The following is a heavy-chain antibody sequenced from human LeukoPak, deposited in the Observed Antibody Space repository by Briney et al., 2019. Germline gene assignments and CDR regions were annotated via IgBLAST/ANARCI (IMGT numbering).Heavy chain of an antibody. V-gene: IGHV3-30*02. CDR2: IQFDGSKI. CDR3: KKGSQTPDSALFWFDP. CDR1: GFTFNTHG. D-gene: IGHD4-23*01. Sequence: GGSLRLSCVASGFTFNTHGMHWVRQAPGKGLEWVAFIQFDGSKIDYADSVKGRFTISRDNSENTLYLQMNSLGVEDTAVYYCKKGSQTPDSALFWFDPWGQGTLVTVSS. J-gene: IGHJ5*02.